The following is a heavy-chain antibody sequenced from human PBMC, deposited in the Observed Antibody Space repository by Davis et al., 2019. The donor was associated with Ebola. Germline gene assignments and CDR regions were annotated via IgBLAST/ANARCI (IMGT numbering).Heavy chain of an antibody. CDR2: IYYSGST. D-gene: IGHD6-19*01. Sequence: SGTLSLTCTVSGGSISSYYWSWIRQPPGKGLEWIGYIYYSGSTNYNPSLKSRVTISVDTSKNQFSLKLSSVTAADTAVYYCARGPHSSGWYGLDVWGQGTTVTVSS. V-gene: IGHV4-59*01. CDR1: GGSISSYY. CDR3: ARGPHSSGWYGLDV. J-gene: IGHJ6*02.